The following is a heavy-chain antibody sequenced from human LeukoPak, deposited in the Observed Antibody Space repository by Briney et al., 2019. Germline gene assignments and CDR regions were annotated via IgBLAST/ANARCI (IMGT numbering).Heavy chain of an antibody. J-gene: IGHJ6*03. CDR3: IDYHYYYYYMDV. V-gene: IGHV4-59*12. CDR1: GGSISSYY. D-gene: IGHD4-11*01. Sequence: PSETLSLTCTVSGGSISSYYWSWIRQPPGKGLEWIGYIYYSGSTNYNPSLKSRVTISVDTSKNQFSLKLSSVTAADTAVYYCIDYHYYYYYMDVWGKGTTVTVSS. CDR2: IYYSGST.